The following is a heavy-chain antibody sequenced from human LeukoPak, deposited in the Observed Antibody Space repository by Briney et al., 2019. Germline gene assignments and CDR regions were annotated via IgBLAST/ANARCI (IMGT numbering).Heavy chain of an antibody. V-gene: IGHV1-58*01. CDR2: IVIANGNT. CDR1: GFTFARSA. CDR3: AAEDDFLTGYYDFDY. Sequence: GASLKVSCKASGFTFARSAVQWVRQARGQRPEWIGWIVIANGNTNYAQKFQERLTITRDMSTSIAYMERSSLRSEDTAVYYCAAEDDFLTGYYDFDYWGQGTVVTVSS. D-gene: IGHD3-9*01. J-gene: IGHJ4*02.